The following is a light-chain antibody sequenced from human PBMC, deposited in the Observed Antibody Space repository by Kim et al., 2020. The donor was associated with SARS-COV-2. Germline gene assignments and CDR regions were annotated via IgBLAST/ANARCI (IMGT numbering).Light chain of an antibody. J-gene: IGLJ2*01. CDR2: DNN. V-gene: IGLV1-51*01. CDR1: SSNIGNNY. CDR3: GTWDSSLSAGL. Sequence: QSVLTQPPSVSAAPGQKVTISCSGSSSNIGNNYVSWYQKLPGTAPKLLIYDNNKRPSGIPDRFSGSKSGTSATLGITGLQTGDEADYYCGTWDSSLSAGLFGGGTQRTVL.